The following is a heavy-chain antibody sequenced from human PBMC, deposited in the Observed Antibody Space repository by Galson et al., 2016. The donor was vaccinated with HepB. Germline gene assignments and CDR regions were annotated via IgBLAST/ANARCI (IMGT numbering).Heavy chain of an antibody. Sequence: SLRLSCAVSGFGVSINFMSWVRQSPGKGLEWVSVIHSGGYTNYADFVKGRFSISRDTSKNTLYLQMNSLRGDDTAIYYCASEADAAKGWGAFDIWCQGTVVTVSS. D-gene: IGHD3-16*01. V-gene: IGHV3-53*01. CDR1: GFGVSINF. CDR3: ASEADAAKGWGAFDI. J-gene: IGHJ3*02. CDR2: IHSGGYT.